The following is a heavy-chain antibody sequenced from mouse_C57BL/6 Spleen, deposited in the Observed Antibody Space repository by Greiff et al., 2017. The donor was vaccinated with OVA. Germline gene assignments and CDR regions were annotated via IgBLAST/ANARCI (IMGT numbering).Heavy chain of an antibody. CDR3: ARGSYYGNYFDY. Sequence: QVQLQQSGPELVKPGASVKISCKASGYAFSSSWMNWVKQRPGKGLEWIGRIYPGDGDTNYNGKFKGKATLTADKSSSTAYMQLSSLTSEDSAVYFCARGSYYGNYFDYWGQGTTLTVSS. J-gene: IGHJ2*01. CDR2: IYPGDGDT. D-gene: IGHD2-10*01. V-gene: IGHV1-82*01. CDR1: GYAFSSSW.